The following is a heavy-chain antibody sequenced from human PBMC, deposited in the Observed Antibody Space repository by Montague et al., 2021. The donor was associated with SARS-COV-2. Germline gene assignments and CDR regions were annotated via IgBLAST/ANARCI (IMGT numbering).Heavy chain of an antibody. J-gene: IGHJ5*02. D-gene: IGHD3-22*01. Sequence: SETLSLTCSVSGASISTSTDHWAWIRQSPGKGLEWVGSFSYSDSTHYDPSLRSRVTISVDSSKNQFSLKLNSVTAADTAVYYCARHATSSGYWSWIDPWGQGTLVTVSS. V-gene: IGHV4-39*01. CDR3: ARHATSSGYWSWIDP. CDR2: FSYSDST. CDR1: GASISTSTDH.